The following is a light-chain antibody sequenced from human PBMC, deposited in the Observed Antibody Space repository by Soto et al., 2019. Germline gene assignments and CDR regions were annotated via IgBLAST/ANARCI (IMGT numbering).Light chain of an antibody. J-gene: IGKJ4*01. CDR1: QSVRSY. CDR2: DAS. V-gene: IGKV3-11*01. CDR3: QHRSAWPIT. Sequence: EIVLTQSPATLSLSPGERATLSCRASQSVRSYLVWYQQKPGQAPRLLIYDASTRATGIPARFSGSGSGTDFPLTISSLEPEDFAVYYCQHRSAWPITFGGGTKVEIK.